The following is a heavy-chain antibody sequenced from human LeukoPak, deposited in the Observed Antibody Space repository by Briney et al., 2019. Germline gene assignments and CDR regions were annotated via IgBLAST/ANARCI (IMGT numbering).Heavy chain of an antibody. D-gene: IGHD3-22*01. Sequence: ASVKVSCKASGYTFTSYGISWVRQAPGQGLEWMGWISAYNGNTNYAQKLQGRVTMTTDTSTSTAYMELRSLRSDDTAVYYCATGLRYYDSSGPGAFDIWGQGTMVTASS. CDR3: ATGLRYYDSSGPGAFDI. CDR2: ISAYNGNT. J-gene: IGHJ3*02. CDR1: GYTFTSYG. V-gene: IGHV1-18*01.